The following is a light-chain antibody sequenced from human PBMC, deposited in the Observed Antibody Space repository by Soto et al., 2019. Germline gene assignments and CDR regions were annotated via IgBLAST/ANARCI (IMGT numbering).Light chain of an antibody. CDR1: SSDVGVYNY. Sequence: QSALTQPRSVSGSPGQSVTISCTGTSSDVGVYNYVSWYQQYPGKAPKIMIYDVSKRPSGVPDRFSGSKSDNTASLTISGLQAEDEADYYCCSYAGSYTFVFGIGTQLTVL. J-gene: IGLJ1*01. CDR2: DVS. V-gene: IGLV2-11*01. CDR3: CSYAGSYTFV.